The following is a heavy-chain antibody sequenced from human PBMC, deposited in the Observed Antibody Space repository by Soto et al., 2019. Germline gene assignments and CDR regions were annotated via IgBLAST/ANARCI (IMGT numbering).Heavy chain of an antibody. J-gene: IGHJ3*02. CDR3: PRHGPGWAQQLVHAFDI. V-gene: IGHV4-39*01. CDR2: IYYSGST. D-gene: IGHD6-13*01. Sequence: ASLSRTSTVCGGCISSGSYYWGWILQPPGKGLEWIGSIYYSGSTYYNPSLKSRVTISVDTSKNQFSLKLSSVTAADTAVYYCPRHGPGWAQQLVHAFDICGQRTMVTVSS. CDR1: GGCISSGSYY.